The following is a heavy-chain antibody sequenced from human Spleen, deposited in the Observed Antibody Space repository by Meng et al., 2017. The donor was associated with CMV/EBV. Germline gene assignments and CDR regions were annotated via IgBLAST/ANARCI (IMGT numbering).Heavy chain of an antibody. CDR2: IYPGDSDT. CDR1: GYSFTSYW. V-gene: IGHV5-51*01. CDR3: ARQGGIAAAGTQYGMDV. J-gene: IGHJ6*02. D-gene: IGHD6-13*01. Sequence: GGSLRLSCKGSGYSFTSYWIGWVRQMPGKGLEWMGIIYPGDSDTRYSPSFQGQVTTSADKSISTAYLQWSSLKASDTAMYYCARQGGIAAAGTQYGMDVWGQGTTVTVSS.